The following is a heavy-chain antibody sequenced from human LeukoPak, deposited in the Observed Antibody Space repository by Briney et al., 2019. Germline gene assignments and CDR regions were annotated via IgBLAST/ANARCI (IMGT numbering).Heavy chain of an antibody. V-gene: IGHV4-34*01. Sequence: SDTLSLTCGVFGGFLSGYYWTWLRQPPAQGLEWIGEMNHRGSLPYNPSLRSRVPISLDTSKTKLSLELTSVTAADTAVYYCARDKFCSDTGSFNIGLFDFWGQGALVSVPS. CDR3: ARDKFCSDTGSFNIGLFDF. CDR2: MNHRGSL. CDR1: GGFLSGYY. D-gene: IGHD2-15*01. J-gene: IGHJ4*02.